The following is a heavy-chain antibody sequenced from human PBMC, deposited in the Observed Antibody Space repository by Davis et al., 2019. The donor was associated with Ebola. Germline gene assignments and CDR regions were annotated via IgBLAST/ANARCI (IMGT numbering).Heavy chain of an antibody. V-gene: IGHV3-7*01. D-gene: IGHD6-13*01. CDR2: IKQDGSEK. Sequence: LKISCAASGFTFSSYWMSWVRQAPGKGLEWVANIKQDGSEKYYVDSVKGRFTISRDNAKNTLYLQMNSLRAEDTAVYYCARAAAGTWDFDYWGQGTLVTVSS. CDR3: ARAAAGTWDFDY. CDR1: GFTFSSYW. J-gene: IGHJ4*02.